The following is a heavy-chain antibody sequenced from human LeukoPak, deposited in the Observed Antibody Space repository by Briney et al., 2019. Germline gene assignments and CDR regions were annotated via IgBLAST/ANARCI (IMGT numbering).Heavy chain of an antibody. CDR1: GFTFSSYT. Sequence: GGSLRLSCAASGFTFSSYTMNWVRQAPGKGLEWVSSISSSSSYIYYADSVKGRFTISRDNAKNSLYLQMNSLRAEDTAVYYCARGGSLGQKFKLGLEVVWFDPWGQGTLVTVSS. D-gene: IGHD3-10*01. J-gene: IGHJ5*02. CDR2: ISSSSSYI. V-gene: IGHV3-21*04. CDR3: ARGGSLGQKFKLGLEVVWFDP.